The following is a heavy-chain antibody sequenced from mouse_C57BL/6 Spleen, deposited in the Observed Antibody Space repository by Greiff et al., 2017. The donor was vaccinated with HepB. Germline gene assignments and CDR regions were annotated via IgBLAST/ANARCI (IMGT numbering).Heavy chain of an antibody. CDR3: AGGFITTCYAMDY. Sequence: EVQLQESGPGLVKPSQSLSLTCSVTGYSITSGYYWNWIRQFPGNKLEWMGYISHAGSNNYNPPPKNRIPLTRDTPKNQFCLKLNPVTTEDTATYYCAGGFITTCYAMDYWGQGTSVTVAS. J-gene: IGHJ4*01. D-gene: IGHD1-1*01. CDR2: ISHAGSN. CDR1: GYSITSGYY. V-gene: IGHV3-6*01.